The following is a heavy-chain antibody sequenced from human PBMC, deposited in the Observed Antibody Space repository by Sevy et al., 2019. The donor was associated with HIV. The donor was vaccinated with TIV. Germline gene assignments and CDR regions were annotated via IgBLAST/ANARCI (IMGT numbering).Heavy chain of an antibody. J-gene: IGHJ4*02. V-gene: IGHV3-23*01. CDR3: AKEFYRGSYLED. CDR1: GFTFSSFA. D-gene: IGHD3-10*01. CDR2: ISGSGGGK. Sequence: GGSLRLSCAASGFTFSSFAISWVRQAPGKGLEWVSDISGSGGGKKYADSVKCRFTGSRDNAQNTVFLQMNNLRGEDTCLYYCAKEFYRGSYLEDWGQGTLVTVSS.